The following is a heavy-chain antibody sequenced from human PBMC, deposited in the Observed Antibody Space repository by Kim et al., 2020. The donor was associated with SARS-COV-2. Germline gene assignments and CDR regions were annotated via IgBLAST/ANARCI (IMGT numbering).Heavy chain of an antibody. V-gene: IGHV4-39*07. CDR1: GGSISSSSYY. CDR2: IYYSGST. D-gene: IGHD6-13*01. J-gene: IGHJ4*02. CDR3: ARPSSSSSWFDFAY. Sequence: SETLSLTCTVSGGSISSSSYYWGWIRQPPGKGLEWIGSIYYSGSTYYNPSLKSRVTISVDTSKNQFSLKRSAVTAADTAVYYCARPSSSSSWFDFAYCGPGTLVTVSS.